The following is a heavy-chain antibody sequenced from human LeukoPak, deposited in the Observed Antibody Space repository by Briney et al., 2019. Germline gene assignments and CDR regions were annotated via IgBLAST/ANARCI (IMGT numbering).Heavy chain of an antibody. CDR1: GFTFSGSA. CDR3: ARDGNYYDGYFDY. V-gene: IGHV3-73*01. CDR2: IRSKANNYAT. D-gene: IGHD3-22*01. J-gene: IGHJ4*02. Sequence: GGSLRLSCAASGFTFSGSAMHWVRQASGKGLEWVGRIRSKANNYATSYAESVKGRFTISRDNSKNTLYLQMNSLRAEDTAVYYCARDGNYYDGYFDYWGQGTLVTVSS.